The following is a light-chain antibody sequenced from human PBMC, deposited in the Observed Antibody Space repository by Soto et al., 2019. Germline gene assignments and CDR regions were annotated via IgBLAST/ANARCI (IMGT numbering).Light chain of an antibody. CDR2: GSS. CDR1: QGIRRY. Sequence: DIQLTQSPSFLSASVGDRGTSTCRVSQGIRRYLAWYQQKPGKGTKLLIYGSSTLRSVVPCRFSGIGSGTDFTITISSLQPEDFVTLYCKQLNSDWYTFGQGTKLEIK. J-gene: IGKJ2*01. CDR3: KQLNSDWYT. V-gene: IGKV1-9*01.